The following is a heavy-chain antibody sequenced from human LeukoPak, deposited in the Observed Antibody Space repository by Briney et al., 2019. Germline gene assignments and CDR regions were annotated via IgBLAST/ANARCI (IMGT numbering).Heavy chain of an antibody. V-gene: IGHV4-34*01. CDR3: ARGRSYYYGSGSLRGRTYYYGMDV. D-gene: IGHD3-10*01. Sequence: PSETLSLTCAVYGGSVSGYYWSWIRQPPGKGLEWIGEINQSGSTNYNPSLKSRVTISVDTSKNQFSMKLISVTAADTAVYYCARGRSYYYGSGSLRGRTYYYGMDVWGQGTTVTVSS. J-gene: IGHJ6*02. CDR1: GGSVSGYY. CDR2: INQSGST.